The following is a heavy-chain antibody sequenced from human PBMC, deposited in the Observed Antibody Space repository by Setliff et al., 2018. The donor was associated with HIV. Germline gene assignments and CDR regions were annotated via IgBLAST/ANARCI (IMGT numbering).Heavy chain of an antibody. Sequence: GGSLRLSCEASGFIFSSYWMSWVRQAPGKGLEWVANIKQDGSEKYYVDSVKGRFTISRDNAKKSLYLQMNSLRAEDTAVYYCARDSGGWYPTGDYYYYMDVWGKGTTVTVSS. V-gene: IGHV3-7*01. D-gene: IGHD6-19*01. CDR3: ARDSGGWYPTGDYYYYMDV. J-gene: IGHJ6*03. CDR1: GFIFSSYW. CDR2: IKQDGSEK.